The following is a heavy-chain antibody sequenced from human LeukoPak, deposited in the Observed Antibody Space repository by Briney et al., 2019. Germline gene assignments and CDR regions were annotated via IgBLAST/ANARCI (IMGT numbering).Heavy chain of an antibody. CDR2: ISYTGST. CDR1: GGSISRYY. CDR3: ARAYHSSWYLNWFDP. V-gene: IGHV4-59*08. D-gene: IGHD6-13*01. Sequence: SQTLSLTCTVSGGSISRYYWSWIRQPPGKGLEWIGYISYTGSTTYNSSLKSRVTISVDTSKNQFSLKLSSVTAADTAVYYCARAYHSSWYLNWFDPWGQGTLVTVSS. J-gene: IGHJ5*02.